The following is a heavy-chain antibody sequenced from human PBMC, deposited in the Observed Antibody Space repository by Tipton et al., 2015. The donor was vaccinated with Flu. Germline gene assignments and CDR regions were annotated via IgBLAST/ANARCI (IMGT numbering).Heavy chain of an antibody. J-gene: IGHJ5*02. CDR1: GDSLNSYY. CDR3: ARGGWEPHGGWFDP. CDR2: VYYSGTT. Sequence: TLSLTCSVSGDSLNSYYWSWIRQSPGKGLEWIGQVYYSGTTNYNPSLKSRVTISLDKSKNQFSLTLKSMTTEDTAVFYCARGGWEPHGGWFDPWGQGILVTVSS. V-gene: IGHV4-59*01. D-gene: IGHD1-26*01.